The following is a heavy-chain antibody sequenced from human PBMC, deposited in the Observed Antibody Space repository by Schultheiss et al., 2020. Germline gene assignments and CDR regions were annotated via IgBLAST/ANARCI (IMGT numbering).Heavy chain of an antibody. CDR3: ARVRRPTRMVRGVIPDY. D-gene: IGHD3-10*01. J-gene: IGHJ4*02. V-gene: IGHV4-59*12. Sequence: SETLSLTCTVSGGSISSYYWSWIRQPPGKGLEWIGYIYYSGSTNYNPSLKSRVTISVDTSKNQFSLKLSSVTAADTAVYYCARVRRPTRMVRGVIPDYWGQGTLVTV. CDR1: GGSISSYY. CDR2: IYYSGST.